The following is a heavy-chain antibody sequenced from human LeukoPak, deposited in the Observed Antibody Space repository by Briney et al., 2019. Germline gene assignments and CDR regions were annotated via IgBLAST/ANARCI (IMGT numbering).Heavy chain of an antibody. Sequence: SETLSLTCTVSGGSISSYYWSWIRQPPGKGLEWIGRIYTSGSTNYDPSLKSRVTMSVDTSKNQFSLKLSSVTAADTAVYYCARSGWGSSSGWFDPWGQGTLVTVSS. V-gene: IGHV4-4*07. J-gene: IGHJ5*02. CDR1: GGSISSYY. D-gene: IGHD6-6*01. CDR3: ARSGWGSSSGWFDP. CDR2: IYTSGST.